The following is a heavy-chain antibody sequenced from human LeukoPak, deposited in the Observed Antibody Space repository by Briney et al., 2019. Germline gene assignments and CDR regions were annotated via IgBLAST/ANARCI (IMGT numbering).Heavy chain of an antibody. CDR1: GFTFNNYA. CDR3: AKDVLEGPYDFWSGYPFDY. CDR2: ISGSGGST. Sequence: PGGSLRLSCAASGFTFNNYAMSWVRQAPGKGLEWVSAISGSGGSTYYTDSVKGRFTISRDNSKNTLHLQMNSLRGEDTAVYYCAKDVLEGPYDFWSGYPFDYWGQGALVTVSS. D-gene: IGHD3-3*01. V-gene: IGHV3-23*01. J-gene: IGHJ4*02.